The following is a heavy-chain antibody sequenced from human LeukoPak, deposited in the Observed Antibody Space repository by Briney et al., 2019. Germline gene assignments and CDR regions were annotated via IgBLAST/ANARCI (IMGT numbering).Heavy chain of an antibody. J-gene: IGHJ5*02. V-gene: IGHV4-34*01. CDR1: GRSLSVYY. CDR3: ARGRLMYDILPGYRRGFDP. CDR2: INHSGST. Sequence: KPSETLSLTCAVYGRSLSVYYWGWVRQPPGRGLEWIGEINHSGSTNSNPSLKSRVTIPVDTSKNQCSLKLSSVTAAETAVYYCARGRLMYDILPGYRRGFDPWGQGTLVTVPS. D-gene: IGHD3-9*01.